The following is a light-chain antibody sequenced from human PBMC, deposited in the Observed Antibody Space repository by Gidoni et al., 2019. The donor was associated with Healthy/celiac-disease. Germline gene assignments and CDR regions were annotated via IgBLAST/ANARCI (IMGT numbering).Light chain of an antibody. Sequence: IQMTQSPSSLSASVGDRVTITCRASQSISSYLTWYQQKPGKAPKLLIYAASSLQIGVPSRFSGSGSGTDFTLTISSLQAEDVATYYCQQSYSTPRTFGQGTKVEIK. CDR2: AAS. CDR3: QQSYSTPRT. V-gene: IGKV1-39*01. CDR1: QSISSY. J-gene: IGKJ1*01.